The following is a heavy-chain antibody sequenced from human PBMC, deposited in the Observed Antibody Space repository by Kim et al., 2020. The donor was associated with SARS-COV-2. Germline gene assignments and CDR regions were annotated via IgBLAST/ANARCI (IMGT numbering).Heavy chain of an antibody. J-gene: IGHJ4*02. CDR3: ARLKRSSSKFGY. Sequence: NYSPACQGHVTISADKSISTAYLQWSRLKASDTAMYYCARLKRSSSKFGYWGQGTLVTVSS. V-gene: IGHV5-10-1*01. D-gene: IGHD6-13*01.